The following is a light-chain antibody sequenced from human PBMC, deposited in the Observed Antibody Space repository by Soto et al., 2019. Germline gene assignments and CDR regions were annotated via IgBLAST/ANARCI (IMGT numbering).Light chain of an antibody. CDR1: QYISSY. J-gene: IGKJ1*01. V-gene: IGKV1-5*01. CDR2: GAS. Sequence: DIQMTQSPSSLSASVGDRVTITCRASQYISSYVNWYQQKPGKAPKFLIYGASDLQRGVPSRFSGSGSGTEFTLTISSLQPDDFATYYCQHYNSYSEAFGQGTKVELK. CDR3: QHYNSYSEA.